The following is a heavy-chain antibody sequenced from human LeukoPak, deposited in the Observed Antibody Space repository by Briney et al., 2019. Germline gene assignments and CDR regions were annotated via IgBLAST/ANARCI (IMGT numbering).Heavy chain of an antibody. D-gene: IGHD6-13*01. Sequence: GGSLRLSCAASGFTFSSYGMHWVRQAPGKGLEWVAVIWYDGSNKYFADSVKGRFTISRDSSKNTLYLQVNSLRAEDTAVYYCARDHQGYSSSWYRWFDPWGQGTLVTVSS. V-gene: IGHV3-33*01. J-gene: IGHJ5*02. CDR2: IWYDGSNK. CDR3: ARDHQGYSSSWYRWFDP. CDR1: GFTFSSYG.